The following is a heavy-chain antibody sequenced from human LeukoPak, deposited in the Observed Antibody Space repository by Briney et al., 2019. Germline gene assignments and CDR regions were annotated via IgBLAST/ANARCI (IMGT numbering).Heavy chain of an antibody. Sequence: ASVKVSCKASGYTFTGYYMHWVRQAPGQGLEWMGWINPNSGGTNYAQKFQGWVTMTRDTSISTAYMELSRLRSDDTAVYYCARGLGYCSGGSCPIGWGQGTLVTVSS. CDR1: GYTFTGYY. D-gene: IGHD2-15*01. V-gene: IGHV1-2*04. CDR2: INPNSGGT. CDR3: ARGLGYCSGGSCPIG. J-gene: IGHJ4*02.